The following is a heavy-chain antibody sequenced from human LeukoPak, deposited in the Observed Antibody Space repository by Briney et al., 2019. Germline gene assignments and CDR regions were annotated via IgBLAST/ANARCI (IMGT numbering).Heavy chain of an antibody. CDR3: ARDQSSLRFLEWLYNFDY. V-gene: IGHV4-31*03. CDR2: IYYSGST. J-gene: IGHJ4*02. CDR1: GGSISSGGYY. Sequence: SQTLSLTCTVSGGSISSGGYYWSWIRQHPGKGLEWIGYIYYSGSTYYNPSLKSRVTISVDTSKNQFSLKLSSVTAADTAVYYCARDQSSLRFLEWLYNFDYWGQGTLVTVSS. D-gene: IGHD3-3*01.